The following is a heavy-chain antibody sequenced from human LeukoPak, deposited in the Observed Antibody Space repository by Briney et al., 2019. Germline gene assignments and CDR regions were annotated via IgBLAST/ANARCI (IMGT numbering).Heavy chain of an antibody. D-gene: IGHD6-13*01. Sequence: GESLKISCKGSGYSFTTYWIIWVRQMPGKGLEWMGTIDPSDSYTSYSPSFQGHAAISADKSINTAYLQWSSLKASDTAMYYCARHSSAAAASDVWGQGTMVTVSS. CDR2: IDPSDSYT. CDR3: ARHSSAAAASDV. V-gene: IGHV5-10-1*01. CDR1: GYSFTTYW. J-gene: IGHJ3*01.